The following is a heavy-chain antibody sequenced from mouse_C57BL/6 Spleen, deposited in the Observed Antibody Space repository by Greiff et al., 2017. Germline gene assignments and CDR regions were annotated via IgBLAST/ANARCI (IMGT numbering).Heavy chain of an antibody. Sequence: QVQLQQPGAELVKPGASVKLSCKASGYTFTSYWMQWVKQRPGQGLEWIGEIDPSDSYTNYNQKFKGKATLTVDTSSSTAYMQLSSLTSEDSAVYYCARSRASSGHVDYWGQGTTLTVSS. J-gene: IGHJ2*01. V-gene: IGHV1-50*01. D-gene: IGHD3-2*02. CDR1: GYTFTSYW. CDR3: ARSRASSGHVDY. CDR2: IDPSDSYT.